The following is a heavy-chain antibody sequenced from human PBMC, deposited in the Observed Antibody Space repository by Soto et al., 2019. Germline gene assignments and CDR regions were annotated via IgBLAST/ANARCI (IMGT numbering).Heavy chain of an antibody. D-gene: IGHD5-18*01. J-gene: IGHJ6*02. Sequence: EVQLVESGGGLVQPGRSLRLSCAASGFTFDDYAMHWVRQAPGKGLEWVSGISWNSGSIGYADSVKGRFTISRDNAKNSLYLQMNSLRAEDTALSYCAKVLYSYGYSGGMDVWGQGTTVTVSS. CDR3: AKVLYSYGYSGGMDV. CDR2: ISWNSGSI. CDR1: GFTFDDYA. V-gene: IGHV3-9*01.